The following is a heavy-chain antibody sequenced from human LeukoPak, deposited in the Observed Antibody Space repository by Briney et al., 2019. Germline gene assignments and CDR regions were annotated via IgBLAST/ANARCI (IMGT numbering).Heavy chain of an antibody. J-gene: IGHJ3*02. CDR1: GGSLSGYY. Sequence: SETLSLTCAVYGGSLSGYYWTWIRQPPGKGLEWIGEINHRGNTNYNPSLKTRVTISLDTSKNQFSLRLSSVTAADTAVYYCARPNSCSSTTCSDAFDIWGPGTVVTVSS. V-gene: IGHV4-34*01. D-gene: IGHD2-2*01. CDR2: INHRGNT. CDR3: ARPNSCSSTTCSDAFDI.